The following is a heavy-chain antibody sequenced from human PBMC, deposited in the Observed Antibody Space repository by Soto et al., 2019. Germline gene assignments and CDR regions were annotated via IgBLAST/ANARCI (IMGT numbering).Heavy chain of an antibody. J-gene: IGHJ6*02. Sequence: SETLSFTCSISGGSVTSYYWSWIRQPAGKGLEWIGRIYADGGTTYNPSLKGRVAMSVASSKTQFSLKLSSVTAADTAVYYCVRDERDYYYGPDVWGRGTTVTVS. CDR3: VRDERDYYYGPDV. CDR2: IYADGGT. V-gene: IGHV4-4*07. D-gene: IGHD6-25*01. CDR1: GGSVTSYY.